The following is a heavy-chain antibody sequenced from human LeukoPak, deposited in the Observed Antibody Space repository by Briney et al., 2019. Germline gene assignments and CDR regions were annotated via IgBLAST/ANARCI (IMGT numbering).Heavy chain of an antibody. CDR3: ARYYYGSGSYYIPQSFTQYYYYYYMDV. CDR2: MNPNSGNT. D-gene: IGHD3-10*01. Sequence: VASVKVSCKASGYTFTSYDINWVRQATGQGLEWMGWMNPNSGNTGYAQKFQGRVTITRNTSISTAYMELSSLRSDDTAVYYCARYYYGSGSYYIPQSFTQYYYYYYMDVWGKGTTVTISS. CDR1: GYTFTSYD. V-gene: IGHV1-8*03. J-gene: IGHJ6*03.